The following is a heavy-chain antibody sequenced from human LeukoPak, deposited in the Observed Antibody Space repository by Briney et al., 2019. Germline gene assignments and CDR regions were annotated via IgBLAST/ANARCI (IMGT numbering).Heavy chain of an antibody. CDR2: IYYSGST. CDR1: GDSISTYY. V-gene: IGHV4-59*01. D-gene: IGHD1-26*01. CDR3: ARVVGATPNYYYYYMDV. Sequence: SETLSLTCTVSGDSISTYYWSWIRQPPGKGLEWIGYIYYSGSTNYNPSLKSRVTISVDTSKNQFSLKLSSVTAADTAVYYCARVVGATPNYYYYYMDVWGKGTTVTISS. J-gene: IGHJ6*03.